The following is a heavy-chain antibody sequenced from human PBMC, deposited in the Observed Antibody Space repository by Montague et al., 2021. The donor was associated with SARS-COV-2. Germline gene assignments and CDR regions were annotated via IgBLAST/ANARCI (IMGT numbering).Heavy chain of an antibody. D-gene: IGHD2-15*01. Sequence: SLRLSCAASGFSFSSSVMHWVRQAPGKGLEWVAVISYDGNIKNYINSVKGRFTISRDNSKNTLYLQMNGLRPDDTAVYYCARGPHYCSGGGCFWGQGALVTVSS. CDR1: GFSFSSSV. V-gene: IGHV3-30*04. J-gene: IGHJ4*02. CDR2: ISYDGNIK. CDR3: ARGPHYCSGGGCF.